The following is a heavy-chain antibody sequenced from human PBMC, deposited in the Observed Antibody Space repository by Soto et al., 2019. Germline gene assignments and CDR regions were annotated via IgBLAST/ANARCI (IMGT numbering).Heavy chain of an antibody. J-gene: IGHJ5*02. CDR1: GSTFTSHW. CDR2: IYPGDSDT. D-gene: IGHD1-26*01. V-gene: IGHV5-51*01. Sequence: PGESLKISCKGSGSTFTSHWIGWVRQMPGKGLELMGIIYPGDSDTRYSPSFQGKVTISADESISTAYLRWSSLKSSDTAMCYCFRVGLVGLNRLTNAWLDPGRPGTLVTVSS. CDR3: FRVGLVGLNRLTNAWLDP.